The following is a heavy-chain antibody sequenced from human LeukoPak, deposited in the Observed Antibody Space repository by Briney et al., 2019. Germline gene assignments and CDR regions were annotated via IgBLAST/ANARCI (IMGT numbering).Heavy chain of an antibody. CDR3: ARDRKAVEMATIIGY. V-gene: IGHV1-2*06. Sequence: GASVKVSCKASGYTFTGYYMHWVRQAPGQGLEWMGRINPNSGGTNYAQKFQGRVTMTRDTSISTAYMELSRLRSDDTAVYYCARDRKAVEMATIIGYGGQGNLVTVSS. CDR2: INPNSGGT. CDR1: GYTFTGYY. J-gene: IGHJ4*02. D-gene: IGHD5-24*01.